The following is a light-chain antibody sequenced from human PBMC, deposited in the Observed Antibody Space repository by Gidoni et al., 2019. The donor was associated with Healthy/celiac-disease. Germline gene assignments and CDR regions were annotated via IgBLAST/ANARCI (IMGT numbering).Light chain of an antibody. CDR2: GAS. CDR1: QSVSSN. CDR3: QQYNNSTLT. Sequence: EIVMTPSPATLSVSPGERATLSCSASQSVSSNLAWYQQKPGQAPRLLIYGASTRATGIPARFSGSGSGTEFTLTISSLQSEDFAVYYCQQYNNSTLTFGGGTKVEIK. J-gene: IGKJ4*01. V-gene: IGKV3-15*01.